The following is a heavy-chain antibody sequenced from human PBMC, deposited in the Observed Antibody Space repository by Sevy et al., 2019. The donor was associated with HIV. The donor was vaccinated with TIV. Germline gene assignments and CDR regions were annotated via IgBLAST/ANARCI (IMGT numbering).Heavy chain of an antibody. CDR2: ISSSGSTI. Sequence: GGSLRLSCAASGFTFSDYYMSWIRQAPGKGLEWVSYISSSGSTIYYADSVKGRFTISRDNAKNSLYLQMNSLRAEDTAEYYCARAQGSWILYYYYGMDVWGQGTTVTVSS. D-gene: IGHD5-18*01. V-gene: IGHV3-11*01. J-gene: IGHJ6*02. CDR3: ARAQGSWILYYYYGMDV. CDR1: GFTFSDYY.